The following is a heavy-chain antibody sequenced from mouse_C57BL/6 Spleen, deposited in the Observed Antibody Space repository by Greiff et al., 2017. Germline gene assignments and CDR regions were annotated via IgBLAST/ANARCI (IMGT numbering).Heavy chain of an antibody. Sequence: QVQLQQSGAELVKPGASVKISCKASGYAFSSYWMNWVKQRPGKGLEWIGQIYPGDGDTNYNGKFKGKATLTADKSSSTAYMQLSSLTSEDSAVYFCARWGYGYVNAMDYWGQGTSVTVSS. CDR3: ARWGYGYVNAMDY. V-gene: IGHV1-80*01. J-gene: IGHJ4*01. D-gene: IGHD2-2*01. CDR1: GYAFSSYW. CDR2: IYPGDGDT.